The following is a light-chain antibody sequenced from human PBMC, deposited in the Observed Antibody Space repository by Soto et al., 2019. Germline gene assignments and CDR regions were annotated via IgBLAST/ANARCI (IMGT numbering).Light chain of an antibody. CDR1: QGISSF. CDR3: QQYLSYPYT. Sequence: AIRMTQSPSSISASTGDRVTITCRASQGISSFLAWYQQKPGKAPKLLIYAAATLQRGAPSRFSASGSGTDFTLTISRLQSEDFATYFCQQYLSYPYTFGQGTKLVI. V-gene: IGKV1-8*01. J-gene: IGKJ2*01. CDR2: AAA.